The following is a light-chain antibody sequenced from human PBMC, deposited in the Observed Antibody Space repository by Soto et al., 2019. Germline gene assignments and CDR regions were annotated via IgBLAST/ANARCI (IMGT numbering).Light chain of an antibody. CDR3: QQYNNWPPWT. J-gene: IGKJ1*01. CDR2: SGS. Sequence: IVLTQSPATLSVSPGERATLSCRAAQSVSSTLAWYQQKPGQAPRLLIYSGSTRATGIPARFSGSGYGTEFTLTISSLQSEDSAIYYCQQYNNWPPWTFGQGTKVEIK. CDR1: QSVSST. V-gene: IGKV3-15*01.